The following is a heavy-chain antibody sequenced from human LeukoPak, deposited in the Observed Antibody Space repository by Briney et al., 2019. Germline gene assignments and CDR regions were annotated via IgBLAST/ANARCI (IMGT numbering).Heavy chain of an antibody. D-gene: IGHD3-9*01. J-gene: IGHJ4*02. V-gene: IGHV3-11*01. CDR2: ISSSGSTI. CDR3: ARPHYDILTGYYADY. Sequence: GGSLRLSCAASGFTFSDYYMSWIRQAPGKGLEWVSYISSSGSTIYYADSVKGRFTISRDNAKNSLYLQMDSLRAEDTAVYYCARPHYDILTGYYADYWGQGTLVTVSS. CDR1: GFTFSDYY.